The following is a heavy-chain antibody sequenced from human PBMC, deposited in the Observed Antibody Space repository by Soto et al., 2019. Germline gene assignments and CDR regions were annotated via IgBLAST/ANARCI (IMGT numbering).Heavy chain of an antibody. CDR1: GFPFSSYG. D-gene: IGHD2-2*01. V-gene: IGHV3-30*03. CDR3: FGLQYHCDY. CDR2: ISYDGSNK. Sequence: QVPLVESGGGVVQPGRSLRLSCAASGFPFSSYGMHWVREAPGKGLEWVAVISYDGSNKYYADSVKGRFTISRDNSASTLYLQMNSLVPYLTALYHCFGLQYHCDYRGQGTLVTVSP. J-gene: IGHJ4*02.